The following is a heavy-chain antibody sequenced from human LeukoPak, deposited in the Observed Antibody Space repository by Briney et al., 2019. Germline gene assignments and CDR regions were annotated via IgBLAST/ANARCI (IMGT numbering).Heavy chain of an antibody. D-gene: IGHD3-16*01. J-gene: IGHJ5*02. CDR1: GFIFSDYW. CDR3: VRGAGGVVPKYNWFDP. Sequence: GGSLRLSCEASGFIFSDYWMTWVRQAPGKGLEWVANIKHDGREKYYVDSVRGRFTISRDNAKKSLSLQMNSLRAEDTAVYYCVRGAGGVVPKYNWFDPWGQGTLVTVSS. V-gene: IGHV3-7*01. CDR2: IKHDGREK.